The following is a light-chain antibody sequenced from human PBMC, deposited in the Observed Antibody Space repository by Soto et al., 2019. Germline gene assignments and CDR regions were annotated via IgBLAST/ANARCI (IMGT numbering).Light chain of an antibody. Sequence: EIVMTQSPATLSVSPGERVTLSCRASQSVGNNFAWYQQKPGQAPRLLIFATSTRATGVPDRFSGSGSGTEFTLTISSLQSEDFAVYYCQQYGDWPLTFGGGTKVEIE. V-gene: IGKV3-15*01. CDR2: ATS. CDR3: QQYGDWPLT. CDR1: QSVGNN. J-gene: IGKJ4*01.